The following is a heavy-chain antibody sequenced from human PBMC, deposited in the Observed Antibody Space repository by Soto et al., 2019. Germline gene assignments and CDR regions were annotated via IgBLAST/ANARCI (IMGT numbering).Heavy chain of an antibody. V-gene: IGHV3-23*01. CDR1: GFTLSMSA. D-gene: IGHD3-16*02. CDR2: ISDSGDRT. CDR3: AKDRGIIVKAGDAFDV. J-gene: IGHJ3*01. Sequence: GGSLRLSCASSGFTLSMSAVNWVRQAPGKGLEWVSYISDSGDRTYYADSVKGRFTIYRDRSKNTVSLQMDSLRAEDTAVYYCAKDRGIIVKAGDAFDVWGQGTKVTVSS.